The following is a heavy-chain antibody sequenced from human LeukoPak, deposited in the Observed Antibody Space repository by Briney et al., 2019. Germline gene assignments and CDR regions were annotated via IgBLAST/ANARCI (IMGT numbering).Heavy chain of an antibody. D-gene: IGHD2-2*02. J-gene: IGHJ3*02. CDR2: IYYSGST. CDR1: GGSISSGGYY. V-gene: IGHV4-31*03. CDR3: ARAGDVVVPAAILGYYDAFDI. Sequence: NPSETLSLTCTVSGGSISSGGYYWSWIRQHPGKGLEWIGYIYYSGSTYYNPSLKSRVTISVDTSKNQFSLKLSSVTAADTAVYYCARAGDVVVPAAILGYYDAFDIWGQGTMVTVSS.